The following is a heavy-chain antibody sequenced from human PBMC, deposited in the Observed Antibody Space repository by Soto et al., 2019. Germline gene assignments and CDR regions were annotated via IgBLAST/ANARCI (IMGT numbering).Heavy chain of an antibody. J-gene: IGHJ4*02. Sequence: WGSLRLSCAASGFAFISYAIVCCRQGPGKGLEWVAVVSIDGSTHYADSVRGRFTISRDNSKNTLSLQMNSLTAEDTAVYFCAKRRGAGGHFDYWGQGALVTVSS. CDR1: GFAFISYA. CDR2: VSIDGST. D-gene: IGHD2-15*01. V-gene: IGHV3-23*01. CDR3: AKRRGAGGHFDY.